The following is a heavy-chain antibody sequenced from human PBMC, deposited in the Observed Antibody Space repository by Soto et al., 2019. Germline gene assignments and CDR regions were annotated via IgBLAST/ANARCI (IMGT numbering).Heavy chain of an antibody. CDR2: INPNSGGT. CDR1: GYTFTGYY. V-gene: IGHV1-2*04. Sequence: GASVEVSCKASGYTFTGYYMHWVRQAPGQGLEWMGWINPNSGGTNYAQKFQGWVTMTRDTSISTAYMELSRLRSDDTAVYYCASSGYYDSTYYGMDVWGQGTTVTVSS. CDR3: ASSGYYDSTYYGMDV. J-gene: IGHJ6*02. D-gene: IGHD3-22*01.